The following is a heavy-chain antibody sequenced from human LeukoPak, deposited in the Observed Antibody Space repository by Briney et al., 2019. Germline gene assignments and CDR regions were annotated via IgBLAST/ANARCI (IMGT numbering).Heavy chain of an antibody. CDR2: ISYDGSIK. Sequence: GGPLRLSCAASGFTFSSYAMHWVRQAPGKGLEWVAVISYDGSIKYYADSVKGRFTISRDNSKNTLYLQMNSLRAEDTAVYYCAREVDYWGQGTLVTVSS. V-gene: IGHV3-30*04. CDR3: AREVDY. J-gene: IGHJ4*02. CDR1: GFTFSSYA.